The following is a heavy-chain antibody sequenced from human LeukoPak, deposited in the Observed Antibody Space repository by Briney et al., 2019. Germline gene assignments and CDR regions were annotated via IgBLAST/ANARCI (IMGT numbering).Heavy chain of an antibody. CDR3: AKDGRRGYSYGENSSSWKPERYFDY. Sequence: TGGSLRLSCAASGFTFSSYAMSWVRQAPGQGLEWVSAISGSGASTYYADSVKGRFTISRDNSKNTLYLQMNSLRAEDTAVYYCAKDGRRGYSYGENSSSWKPERYFDYWGQGTLVTVSS. J-gene: IGHJ4*02. V-gene: IGHV3-23*01. CDR1: GFTFSSYA. CDR2: ISGSGAST. D-gene: IGHD5-18*01.